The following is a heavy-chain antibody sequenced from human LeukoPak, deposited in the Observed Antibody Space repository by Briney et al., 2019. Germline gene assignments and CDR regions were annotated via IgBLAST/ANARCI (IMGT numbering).Heavy chain of an antibody. D-gene: IGHD2-15*01. CDR3: ATQSGVVAATASYYYYMDV. CDR2: IIPIFGTA. CDR1: GGTFISYA. Sequence: SSVKVSCKASGGTFISYAISWVRQAPGQGLEWMGRIIPIFGTANYAQKFQGRVTITTDESTSTAYMELSSLRSEDTAVYYCATQSGVVAATASYYYYMDVWGKGTTVTVSS. J-gene: IGHJ6*03. V-gene: IGHV1-69*05.